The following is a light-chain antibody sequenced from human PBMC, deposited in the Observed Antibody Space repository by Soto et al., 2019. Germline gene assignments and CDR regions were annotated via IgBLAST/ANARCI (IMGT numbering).Light chain of an antibody. CDR3: QPFDSSVT. CDR1: QSVSSNF. V-gene: IGKV3-20*01. J-gene: IGKJ1*01. Sequence: EIVLTQSPGSLPLSPGERATLSCRASQSVSSNFFAWYQQRPGQAPRLLIYGASRSATGIPERFSGSGSGTDVTLTISRLEHEDFEVYYCQPFDSSVTFGQGTKVEIK. CDR2: GAS.